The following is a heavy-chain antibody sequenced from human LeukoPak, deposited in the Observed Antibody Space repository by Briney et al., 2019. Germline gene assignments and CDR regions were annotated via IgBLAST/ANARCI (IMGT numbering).Heavy chain of an antibody. J-gene: IGHJ6*03. V-gene: IGHV3-72*01. CDR2: SRNSRHSFST. CDR1: GFIFSDYY. Sequence: PGGSLRLSCAASGFIFSDYYMDWVRQAPGKGLEWVARSRNSRHSFSTEYAASVRGRFSISRDDSKTSLYLQMNSLKTEDTAVYYCTRDGEISGSYSRYYYYHMDVWGKGTTVTVSS. CDR3: TRDGEISGSYSRYYYYHMDV. D-gene: IGHD1-26*01.